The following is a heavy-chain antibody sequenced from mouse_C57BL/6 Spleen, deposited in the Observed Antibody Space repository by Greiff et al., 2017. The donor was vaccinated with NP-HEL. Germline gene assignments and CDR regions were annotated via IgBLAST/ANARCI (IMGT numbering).Heavy chain of an antibody. CDR1: GFSFTTYA. D-gene: IGHD1-1*01. CDR3: VTSYYGSSDGYCDV. CDR2: IRSKSNNYAT. Sequence: EVQLMESGGGLVQPKGSLKLSCAASGFSFTTYAMHWVRQAPGKGLEWVARIRSKSNNYATYYADSVKDRFTISRDDSESMLYLQMNNLKTEDTAMYYGVTSYYGSSDGYCDVWGTGTTVTVSS. V-gene: IGHV10-1*01. J-gene: IGHJ1*03.